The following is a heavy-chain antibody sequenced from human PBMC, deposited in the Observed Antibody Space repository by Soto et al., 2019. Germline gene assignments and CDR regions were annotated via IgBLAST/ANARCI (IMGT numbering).Heavy chain of an antibody. CDR1: GGTFSPYT. V-gene: IGHV1-69*08. D-gene: IGHD3-10*01. CDR2: IIRFLGVT. CDR3: ARDWESTVSTWSFGAF. J-gene: IGHJ4*02. Sequence: QVQLVQSGAEVKKPGSSVKVSCKASGGTFSPYTVNWVRQAPGQGLEWMGRIIRFLGVTNYAQKFQARVTLTADTSTTTASMELSGLRFEDTAVYYCARDWESTVSTWSFGAFWGRGTLVTVSS.